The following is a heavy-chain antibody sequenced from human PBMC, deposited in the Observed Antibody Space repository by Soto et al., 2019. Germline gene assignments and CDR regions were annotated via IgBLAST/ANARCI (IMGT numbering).Heavy chain of an antibody. CDR3: VRDYVMDV. J-gene: IGHJ6*02. CDR2: ISTTSTYI. V-gene: IGHV3-21*01. D-gene: IGHD3-10*02. CDR1: GFTFSFYT. Sequence: GGSLRLSCTASGFTFSFYTMNWVRQAPGKGLEWVASISTTSTYIYYADSVKGRFTISRDNAKNSLHLQMNSLRAEDTAVYYCVRDYVMDVWGQGTTVTVSS.